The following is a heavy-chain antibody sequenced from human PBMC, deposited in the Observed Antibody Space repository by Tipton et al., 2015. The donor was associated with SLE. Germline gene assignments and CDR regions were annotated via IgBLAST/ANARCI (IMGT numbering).Heavy chain of an antibody. J-gene: IGHJ6*03. CDR1: GGSISSYY. V-gene: IGHV4-4*07. D-gene: IGHD3-3*01. CDR3: ARAGAPDTILEGAMDV. Sequence: TLSLTCTVSGGSISSYYWSWIRQPAGKGLEWIGRIYTSGSTNYNPSLKSRVTISVDTSKNQFSLKLSSVTAADTAVYYCARAGAPDTILEGAMDVWGKGTTVTVSS. CDR2: IYTSGST.